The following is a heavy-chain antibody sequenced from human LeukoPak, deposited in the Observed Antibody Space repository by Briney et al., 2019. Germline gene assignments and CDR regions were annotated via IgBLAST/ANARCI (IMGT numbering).Heavy chain of an antibody. V-gene: IGHV3-74*01. D-gene: IGHD3-3*01. CDR3: ARDPGYDFWSGYPLDY. J-gene: IGHJ4*02. CDR2: INTDGSST. Sequence: AGGSLRLSCAASGFTFSSYWMHWVRQAPGKGLVWVSRINTDGSSTSYADSVKGRFTISRDNAKNTLYLQMNSLRAEDTAVYYCARDPGYDFWSGYPLDYWGQGTLVTVSS. CDR1: GFTFSSYW.